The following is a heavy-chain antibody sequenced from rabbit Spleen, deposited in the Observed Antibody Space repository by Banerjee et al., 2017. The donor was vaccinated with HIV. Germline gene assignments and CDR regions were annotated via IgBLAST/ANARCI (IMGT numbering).Heavy chain of an antibody. D-gene: IGHD1-1*01. J-gene: IGHJ4*01. CDR2: VDAGGSGST. CDR3: ARGGTDNIYISYFTL. Sequence: QQQLVESGGGLVQPEGSLTLTCTASGFSFSRSYYMCWVRQAPGKGLEWIACVDAGGSGSTYYATWAKGRFTISKTSSTTVTLQMTSLTAADTATYFCARGGTDNIYISYFTLWGPGTLVTVS. V-gene: IGHV1S45*01. CDR1: GFSFSRSYY.